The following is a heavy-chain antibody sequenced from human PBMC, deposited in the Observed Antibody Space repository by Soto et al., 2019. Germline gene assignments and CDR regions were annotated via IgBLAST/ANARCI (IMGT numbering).Heavy chain of an antibody. V-gene: IGHV1-69*13. J-gene: IGHJ4*02. Sequence: GASVKVSCKASGGTFSSYAISWVRQAPGQGLEWMGGIIPIFGTANYAQKFQGRVTITADESTSTAYMELSSLRSEDTAVYYCARGGIFGVVTHYYFDYWGQGTLVTVSS. D-gene: IGHD3-3*01. CDR2: IIPIFGTA. CDR1: GGTFSSYA. CDR3: ARGGIFGVVTHYYFDY.